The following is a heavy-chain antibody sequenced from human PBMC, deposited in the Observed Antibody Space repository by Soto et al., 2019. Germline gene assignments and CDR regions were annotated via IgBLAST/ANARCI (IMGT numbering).Heavy chain of an antibody. D-gene: IGHD3-22*01. CDR3: ARELSSNSTGFRGYDL. J-gene: IGHJ4*02. Sequence: QVHLVQSGAEVKKPGSSVKVSCKASGGTVSSYAITWVRQAPGKGLEWMGVFIPIFVSAHYAQKFQGRVTITADESTSTAYMELSGLTSEDTAIYYCARELSSNSTGFRGYDLWGQGTLVTVSS. V-gene: IGHV1-69*01. CDR1: GGTVSSYA. CDR2: FIPIFVSA.